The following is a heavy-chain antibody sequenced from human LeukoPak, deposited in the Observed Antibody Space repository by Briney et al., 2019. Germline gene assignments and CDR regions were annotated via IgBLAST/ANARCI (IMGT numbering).Heavy chain of an antibody. CDR1: GYPFSDSY. Sequence: ASVKVSCKASGYPFSDSYLHWVRQAPGQGLEWMGWVSCKSGGTSYAQKFQGRVTMTRDTSITTAYMELSRLTSDDTAIYYCARDNFDVAFYPCGQGTLVTVSA. V-gene: IGHV1-2*02. J-gene: IGHJ5*02. CDR3: ARDNFDVAFYP. CDR2: VSCKSGGT. D-gene: IGHD1-20*01.